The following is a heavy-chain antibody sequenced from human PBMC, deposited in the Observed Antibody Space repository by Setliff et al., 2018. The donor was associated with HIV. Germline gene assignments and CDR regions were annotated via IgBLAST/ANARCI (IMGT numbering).Heavy chain of an antibody. J-gene: IGHJ6*03. CDR3: ARGPRPVDVDYYYMDV. Sequence: SETLSLTCTVSGVSVNSGGYYWSWIRQPAGKGLEWIGRIYTTGITNYIPSLKSRVTISLDTSKNQFSLKLTSVTAADTAVYYCARGPRPVDVDYYYMDVWGKGTTVTVSS. CDR2: IYTTGIT. V-gene: IGHV4-61*02. CDR1: GVSVNSGGYY.